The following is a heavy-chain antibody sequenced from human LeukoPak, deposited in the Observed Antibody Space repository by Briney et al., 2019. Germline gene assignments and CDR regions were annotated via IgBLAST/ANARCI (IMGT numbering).Heavy chain of an antibody. Sequence: ASVKLSCNASGYIFTDYTIHWVRHAPGQGLEWMGWINAGNGKTKNSQKFQGRVTITRDTSASTAYMELSGLRSDDTAVYYCARARWTSTVTTYYLDFWGQGTLVTVSS. J-gene: IGHJ4*02. CDR2: INAGNGKT. D-gene: IGHD4-17*01. V-gene: IGHV1-3*01. CDR1: GYIFTDYT. CDR3: ARARWTSTVTTYYLDF.